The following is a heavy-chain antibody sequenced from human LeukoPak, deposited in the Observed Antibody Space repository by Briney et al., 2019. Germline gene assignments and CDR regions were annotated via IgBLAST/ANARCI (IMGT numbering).Heavy chain of an antibody. D-gene: IGHD3-22*01. CDR2: IKTDGSEK. CDR1: GFTFSNYW. CDR3: ARGYYYDSSGYSDAFDI. J-gene: IGHJ3*02. V-gene: IGHV3-7*01. Sequence: AGGSLRLSCEGSGFTFSNYWMGWVRQAPGKGLQWVANIKTDGSEKYYVDSVKGRFTISRDNAKNSLYLQMNSLRAEDTAVYYCARGYYYDSSGYSDAFDIWGQGTMVTVSS.